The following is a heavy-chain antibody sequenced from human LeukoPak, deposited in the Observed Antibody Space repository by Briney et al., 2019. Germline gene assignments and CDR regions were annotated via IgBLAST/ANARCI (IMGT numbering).Heavy chain of an antibody. J-gene: IGHJ4*02. CDR1: GGSFSGYY. CDR2: INHSGST. Sequence: PSETLSLTCAVYGGSFSGYYWSWIRQPPGKGLEWIGEINHSGSTNYNPSLKSRVTISVDTSKNQFSLKLSSVTAADTAVYYCARGTYSSGWRHGDIDYWGQGILVTVSS. V-gene: IGHV4-34*01. CDR3: ARGTYSSGWRHGDIDY. D-gene: IGHD6-19*01.